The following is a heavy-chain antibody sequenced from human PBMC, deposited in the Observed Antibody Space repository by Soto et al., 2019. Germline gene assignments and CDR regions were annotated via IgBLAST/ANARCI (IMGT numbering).Heavy chain of an antibody. CDR2: ISYDGGTI. Sequence: QVQLVESGGGVVQPGKSLRLSCAPSGFTFNYYGFHWVRQAPGKGLEWVAVISYDGGTIYYADAVKGLFTISRDESKDTVFLRMNRLSLEDTGFYYCAKSASETDDGVADCVQGPLVTVSS. V-gene: IGHV3-30*18. D-gene: IGHD2-8*01. CDR1: GFTFNYYG. J-gene: IGHJ4*02. CDR3: AKSASETDDGVAD.